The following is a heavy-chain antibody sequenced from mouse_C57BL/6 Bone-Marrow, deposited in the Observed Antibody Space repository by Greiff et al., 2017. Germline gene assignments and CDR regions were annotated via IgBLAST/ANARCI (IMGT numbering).Heavy chain of an antibody. D-gene: IGHD1-1*01. CDR3: ARTITTLPPDY. J-gene: IGHJ2*01. CDR1: GYAFTNYL. CDR2: INPGSGGT. Sequence: QVQLQQSGAELVRPGTSVKVSCKASGYAFTNYLIEWVKQRPGQGLEWIGVINPGSGGTNYNEKFKGKATLTADKSSSTAYMQLSSLTSEDSAVYFCARTITTLPPDYWGQGTTLTVSS. V-gene: IGHV1-54*01.